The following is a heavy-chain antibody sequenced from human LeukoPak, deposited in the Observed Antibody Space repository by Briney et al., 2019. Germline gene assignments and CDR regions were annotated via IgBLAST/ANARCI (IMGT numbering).Heavy chain of an antibody. CDR3: ARDLRWDAAPGPFGY. CDR1: GYTFTSYG. J-gene: IGHJ4*02. V-gene: IGHV1-18*01. D-gene: IGHD6-13*01. Sequence: GASVKVSCKGSGYTFTSYGISWVRQAPGQGLEWMGWISAYNGNTNHAQMLQGRVTMTTDTSTSTAYMELRSLRSDDTAVYYCARDLRWDAAPGPFGYRVQGTLVTVSS. CDR2: ISAYNGNT.